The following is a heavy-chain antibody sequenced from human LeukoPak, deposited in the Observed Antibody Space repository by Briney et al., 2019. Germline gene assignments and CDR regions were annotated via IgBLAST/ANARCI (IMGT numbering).Heavy chain of an antibody. D-gene: IGHD2-21*02. V-gene: IGHV4-59*01. CDR2: VYDRGGT. J-gene: IGHJ4*02. CDR1: GDFISRYY. CDR3: ARASDSGDWHLGY. Sequence: SETLSLACTVSGDFISRYYWSWIRQSPGKGLEWIGYVYDRGGTNYNPSLKSRAIISAVTSKNQFSLKVTSVTAADTAVYYCARASDSGDWHLGYWGQGTLVTVSS.